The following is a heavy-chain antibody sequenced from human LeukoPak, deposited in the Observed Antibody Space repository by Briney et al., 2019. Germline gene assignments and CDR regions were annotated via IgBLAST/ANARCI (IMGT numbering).Heavy chain of an antibody. CDR2: IYYSGST. CDR1: GGSISSYY. D-gene: IGHD6-13*01. CDR3: ASPYSSSWYFQH. J-gene: IGHJ1*01. Sequence: KTSETLSLTCTVSGGSISSYYWSWIRQPPGKGLEWIGYIYYSGSTNYNPSLKSRVTISVDTSKNQFSLKLTSVTAADTAVYYCASPYSSSWYFQHWGQGTLVTVSS. V-gene: IGHV4-59*01.